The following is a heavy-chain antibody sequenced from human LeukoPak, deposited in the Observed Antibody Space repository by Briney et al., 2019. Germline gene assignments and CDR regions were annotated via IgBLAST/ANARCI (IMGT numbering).Heavy chain of an antibody. D-gene: IGHD3-22*01. CDR2: ITPIFGTA. CDR1: GGTFSSYA. J-gene: IGHJ3*02. Sequence: ASVKVSCKASGGTFSSYAISWVRQAPGQGLEWMGGITPIFGTANYAQKFQGRVTITTDESTSTAYMELSSLRSEDTAVYYCASSLSSEGAFDIWGQGTMVTVSS. V-gene: IGHV1-69*05. CDR3: ASSLSSEGAFDI.